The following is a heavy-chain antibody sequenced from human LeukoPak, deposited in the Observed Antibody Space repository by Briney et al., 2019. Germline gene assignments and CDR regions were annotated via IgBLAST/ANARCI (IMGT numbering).Heavy chain of an antibody. CDR3: ARGLVVPAADAFDI. D-gene: IGHD2-2*01. CDR1: GFTFSSYR. V-gene: IGHV3-7*04. J-gene: IGHJ3*02. Sequence: PGGSLRLSCAASGFTFSSYRMSWVRQAPGKGLEWVANIKQDGSEKYYVDSVKGRFTISRDNAKNSLYLQMNSLRAEDTAVYYCARGLVVPAADAFDIWGQGTMVTVSS. CDR2: IKQDGSEK.